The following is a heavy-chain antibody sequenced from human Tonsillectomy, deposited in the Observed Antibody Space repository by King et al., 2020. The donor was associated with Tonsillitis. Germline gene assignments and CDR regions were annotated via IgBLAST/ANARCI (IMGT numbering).Heavy chain of an antibody. Sequence: VQLVESGGGVVRPGGSLRLSCAVSGFTFDDYGMSWVCQAPGKGMEWVFGINWNVGSTGYSDFVKGRFTTSRDNAKNSLYLQMNRLRAEDTALYHCARASGSYYRGAFDIWGQGTMVTVSS. J-gene: IGHJ3*02. V-gene: IGHV3-20*01. CDR3: ARASGSYYRGAFDI. CDR2: INWNVGST. CDR1: GFTFDDYG. D-gene: IGHD1-26*01.